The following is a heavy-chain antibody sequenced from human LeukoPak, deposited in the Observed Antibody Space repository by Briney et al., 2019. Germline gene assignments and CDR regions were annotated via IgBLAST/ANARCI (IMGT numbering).Heavy chain of an antibody. CDR3: AKGSNYDYVWGSYRYTN. Sequence: GGSLRLSCAASGFTFNNYAMSWVRQAPGKGPEWVSGISGGGGSTYYADSVKGRFTISRDNSKNTLCLQMNSLRAEDTAVYYCAKGSNYDYVWGSYRYTNWGQGTLVTVSS. CDR2: ISGGGGST. CDR1: GFTFNNYA. J-gene: IGHJ4*02. V-gene: IGHV3-23*01. D-gene: IGHD3-16*02.